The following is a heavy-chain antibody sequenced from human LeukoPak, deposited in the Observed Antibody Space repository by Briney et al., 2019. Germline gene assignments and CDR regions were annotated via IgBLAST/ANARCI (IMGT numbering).Heavy chain of an antibody. CDR3: ARGPLYGQQQLVNWFDP. CDR2: INPNSGGT. V-gene: IGHV1-2*02. D-gene: IGHD6-13*01. CDR1: GYTFTGYY. J-gene: IGHJ5*02. Sequence: ASVKVSCKASGYTFTGYYMHWVRQAPGQGLEWMGWINPNSGGTNYAQKFQGRVTMTRDTSISTAYMELSRLRSDDTAVYYCARGPLYGQQQLVNWFDPWGQGTLVTVSS.